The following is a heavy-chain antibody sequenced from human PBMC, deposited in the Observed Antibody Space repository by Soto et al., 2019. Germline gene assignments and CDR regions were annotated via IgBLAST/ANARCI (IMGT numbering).Heavy chain of an antibody. Sequence: SETLSLTCTVSGGSISSYYWSWIRQPPGKGLEWIGYIYYSGSTNYNPSLKSRVTISVDTSKNQFSLKLSSVTAADTAVYYCARDVGLYDSSGFNFDYWGQGTLVTVS. CDR1: GGSISSYY. D-gene: IGHD3-22*01. J-gene: IGHJ4*02. V-gene: IGHV4-59*01. CDR2: IYYSGST. CDR3: ARDVGLYDSSGFNFDY.